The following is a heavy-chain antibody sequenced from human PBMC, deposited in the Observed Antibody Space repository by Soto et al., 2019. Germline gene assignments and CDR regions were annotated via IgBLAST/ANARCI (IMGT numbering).Heavy chain of an antibody. CDR3: ARSGSSIAARHYWFDP. CDR1: GGTFSSYA. J-gene: IGHJ5*02. CDR2: IIPIFGTA. V-gene: IGHV1-69*01. Sequence: QVQLVQSGAEVKKPGSSVKVSCKASGGTFSSYAISWVRQAPGQGLEWMGGIIPIFGTANYAQKFQGRVTITADESTSTAYTELSSLRSEDTAVYYCARSGSSIAARHYWFDPWGQGTLVTASS. D-gene: IGHD6-6*01.